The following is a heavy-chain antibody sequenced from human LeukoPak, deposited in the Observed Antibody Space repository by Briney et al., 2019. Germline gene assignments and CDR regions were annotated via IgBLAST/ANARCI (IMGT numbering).Heavy chain of an antibody. CDR1: GGSISSGDYY. CDR3: ARLPFRGSYYRRNAFDI. CDR2: IYYSGST. J-gene: IGHJ3*02. D-gene: IGHD1-26*01. Sequence: SETLSLTCTVSGGSISSGDYYWSWIRQPPGKGLEWIGYIYYSGSTYYNPSLKSRVTISVDTSKNQFSLKLSSVTAADTAVYYCARLPFRGSYYRRNAFDIWGQGTMVTVSS. V-gene: IGHV4-30-4*01.